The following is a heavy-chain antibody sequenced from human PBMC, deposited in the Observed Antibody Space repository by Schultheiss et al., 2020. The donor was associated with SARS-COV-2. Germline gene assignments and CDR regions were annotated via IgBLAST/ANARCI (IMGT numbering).Heavy chain of an antibody. Sequence: SQTLSLTCTVSGGSISGDYWSWIRQPPGKGLEWIGYISDSGSTNYNPSLKSRVTISVDTSRNQFSLKLSSVTAADTAVYYCARDARYGFRGRSERGMDVWGQGTTVTVFS. D-gene: IGHD5-24*01. J-gene: IGHJ6*02. V-gene: IGHV4-59*12. CDR2: ISDSGST. CDR3: ARDARYGFRGRSERGMDV. CDR1: GGSISGDY.